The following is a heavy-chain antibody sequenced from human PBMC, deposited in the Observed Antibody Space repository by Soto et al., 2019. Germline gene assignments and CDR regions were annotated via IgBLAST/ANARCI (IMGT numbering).Heavy chain of an antibody. CDR3: AKDEYGGTIFGVVITVYYYYGMDV. D-gene: IGHD3-3*01. V-gene: IGHV3-30*18. CDR2: ISYDGSNK. Sequence: GGSLRLSCAASGFTFSSYGMHWVRQAPGKGLEWVAVISYDGSNKYYADSVKGRFTISRDNSKNTLYLQMNSLRAEDMAVYYCAKDEYGGTIFGVVITVYYYYGMDVWGQGTTVTVSS. CDR1: GFTFSSYG. J-gene: IGHJ6*02.